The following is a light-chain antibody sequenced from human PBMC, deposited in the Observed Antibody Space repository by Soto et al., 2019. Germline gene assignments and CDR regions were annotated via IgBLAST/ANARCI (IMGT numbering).Light chain of an antibody. CDR1: SSDVGGYNY. CDR2: EVS. Sequence: QSVLTQPASVPGSPGQSITISCTGTSSDVGGYNYVSWYQQHPGKAPKLMIYEVSNRPSGVSNRFSGSKSGNTASLTISGLQAEDEADYYCSSYTSSSAFYVFGPGTHVT. CDR3: SSYTSSSAFYV. J-gene: IGLJ1*01. V-gene: IGLV2-14*01.